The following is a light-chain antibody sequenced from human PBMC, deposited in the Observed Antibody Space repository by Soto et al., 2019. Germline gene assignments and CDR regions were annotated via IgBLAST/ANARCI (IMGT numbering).Light chain of an antibody. CDR3: AAWDDTLNGPV. CDR1: SSNIGPNS. J-gene: IGLJ2*01. Sequence: QPVLTQPPSASGAPGQRVAISCSGSSSNIGPNSVNWYQQLPGTAPKLLIYSSNQRPSGVPDRFSGSKSGTSGSLAISGLQSDDEADYYCAAWDDTLNGPVFGGGTKLTVL. V-gene: IGLV1-44*01. CDR2: SSN.